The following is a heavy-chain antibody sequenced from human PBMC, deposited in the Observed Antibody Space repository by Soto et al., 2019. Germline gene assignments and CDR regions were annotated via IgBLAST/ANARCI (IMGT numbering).Heavy chain of an antibody. V-gene: IGHV4-39*01. D-gene: IGHD3-10*01. CDR2: IYYTGST. CDR1: GGSMSSSSYY. J-gene: IGHJ6*02. CDR3: ARRGEKITLVRGGYYYYYGMDV. Sequence: SETLSLTCTVSGGSMSSSSYYWGWIRQPPGKGLEWIGTIYYTGSTYYNPSLKSRVTISVDTSKNQFSLKLTSVTAADTAVYYCARRGEKITLVRGGYYYYYGMDVWGQGTTVTVSS.